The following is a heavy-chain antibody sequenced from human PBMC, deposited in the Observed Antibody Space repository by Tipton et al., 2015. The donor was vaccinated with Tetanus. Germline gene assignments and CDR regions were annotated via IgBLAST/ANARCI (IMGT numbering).Heavy chain of an antibody. V-gene: IGHV4-34*01. D-gene: IGHD4-17*01. CDR3: ARDRGLTTGGGIGMDV. CDR2: INHSGST. Sequence: LRLSCAVYGGSFSGYYWSWLRQPPGKGLEWIGEINHSGSTNYNPSLKSRVTISEDTSKNQLSLKLSSVTAADTAVYYCARDRGLTTGGGIGMDVWGQGTTVTVSS. J-gene: IGHJ6*02. CDR1: GGSFSGYY.